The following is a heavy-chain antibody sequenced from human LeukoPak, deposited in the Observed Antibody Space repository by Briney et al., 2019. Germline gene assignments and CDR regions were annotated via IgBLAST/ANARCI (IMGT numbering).Heavy chain of an antibody. J-gene: IGHJ6*02. CDR1: GYTFTSYG. D-gene: IGHD6-13*01. Sequence: ASVTVSCKASGYTFTSYGISWVRQAPGQGLEWMGWISAYNGNTNYAQKLQGRVTMTTDTSTSTAYMELRSLRSDDTAVYYCASSYSSNNPYYYYGMDVWGQGTTVTVSS. CDR3: ASSYSSNNPYYYYGMDV. V-gene: IGHV1-18*01. CDR2: ISAYNGNT.